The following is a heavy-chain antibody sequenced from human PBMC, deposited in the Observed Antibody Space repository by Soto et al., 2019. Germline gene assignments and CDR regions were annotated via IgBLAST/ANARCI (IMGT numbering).Heavy chain of an antibody. CDR1: GFSLSTTGMS. V-gene: IGHV2-70*13. CDR3: PRIRAYPYHFDF. CDR2: IDWEDDK. Sequence: VNPTQTLTLTCTFSGFSLSTTGMSVSWIRQPPGKALEWLAHIDWEDDKYYSTSLETRLTISKDTSKNQVVLTMTNMDPVDTAIYFCPRIRAYPYHFDFWGQETLVTV. J-gene: IGHJ4*02.